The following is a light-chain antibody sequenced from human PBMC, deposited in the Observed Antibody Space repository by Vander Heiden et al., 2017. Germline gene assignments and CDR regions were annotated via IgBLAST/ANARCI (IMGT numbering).Light chain of an antibody. J-gene: IGLJ3*02. V-gene: IGLV1-40*01. Sequence: QSVLTQPPSVPGAPGQRGTTSCTWSSSNIGAGYDVHWYQQLPGTAPKLLIYGNSNRPSGVPDRFSGSKSGTSASLAITGLQAEDEADYYCQSYDSSLSGWVFGGGTKLTVL. CDR1: SSNIGAGYD. CDR3: QSYDSSLSGWV. CDR2: GNS.